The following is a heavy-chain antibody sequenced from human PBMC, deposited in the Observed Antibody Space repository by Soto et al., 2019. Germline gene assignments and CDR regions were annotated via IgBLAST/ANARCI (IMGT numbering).Heavy chain of an antibody. CDR1: GFTFSNAW. CDR3: ARDSGNYYDSSSLDY. Sequence: GGSLRLSCAASGFTFSNAWMNWVRQAPGKGLEWVGRILSKTDGETTDYAAPVKGRFTISRHDSDNTLYLQMNSLKAEDTAVYYCARDSGNYYDSSSLDYWGQGTLVTVSS. CDR2: ILSKTDGETT. D-gene: IGHD3-22*01. V-gene: IGHV3-15*07. J-gene: IGHJ4*02.